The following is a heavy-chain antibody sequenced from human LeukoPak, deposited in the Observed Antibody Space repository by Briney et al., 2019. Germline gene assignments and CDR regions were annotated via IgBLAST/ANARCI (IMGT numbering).Heavy chain of an antibody. V-gene: IGHV3-23*01. CDR3: MSFRIHSYYFDY. CDR1: GFSFSNYW. D-gene: IGHD2/OR15-2a*01. Sequence: GGSLRLSCAASGFSFSNYWIHWVRQAPGKGLEWVSSISGTTSGTYYADSVEGRFTISRDNSKNTLYLQMNSLRAEDTAVYYCMSFRIHSYYFDYWGQGTLATVSS. J-gene: IGHJ4*02. CDR2: ISGTTSGT.